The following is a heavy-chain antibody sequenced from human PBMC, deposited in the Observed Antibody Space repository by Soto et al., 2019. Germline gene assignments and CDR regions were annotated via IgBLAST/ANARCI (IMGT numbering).Heavy chain of an antibody. V-gene: IGHV1-46*01. CDR1: GYTFTSYY. D-gene: IGHD3-22*01. Sequence: QVQLVQSGAEVKKPGASVKVSCKASGYTFTSYYMHWVRQAPGQGLEWMGIINPSGGSTRYAQKFQGRVTMTRDTSKSTVDMELSSLRSEDTAVYYCARGLVYDSSGYYFDYWGQGTLVTVSS. CDR3: ARGLVYDSSGYYFDY. J-gene: IGHJ4*02. CDR2: INPSGGST.